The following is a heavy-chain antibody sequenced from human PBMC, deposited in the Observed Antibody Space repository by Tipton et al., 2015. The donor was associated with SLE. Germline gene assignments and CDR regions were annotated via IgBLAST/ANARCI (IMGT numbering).Heavy chain of an antibody. J-gene: IGHJ4*02. D-gene: IGHD2-2*01. CDR3: ARVLNCSSTSCSFDY. Sequence: QSGAEVKKPGASVKVSCKASGYTFTSYAMHWVRQDPGQRLEWMGWINAGNGNTKYSQKFQGRVTITRDTSASTAYMELSSLRSEDTAVYYCARVLNCSSTSCSFDYWVQGTLVTVSS. CDR2: INAGNGNT. V-gene: IGHV1-3*01. CDR1: GYTFTSYA.